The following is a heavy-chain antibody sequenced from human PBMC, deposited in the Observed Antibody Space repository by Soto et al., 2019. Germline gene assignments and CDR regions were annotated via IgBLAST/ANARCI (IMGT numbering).Heavy chain of an antibody. J-gene: IGHJ6*02. V-gene: IGHV3-30-3*01. CDR3: ARDPQRSNPYYYYGMDV. CDR1: GFTFSSYA. CDR2: ISYDGSNK. D-gene: IGHD6-13*01. Sequence: GGSLRLSCAASGFTFSSYAMHWVRQAPGKGLEWVAVISYDGSNKYYADSVKGRFTISRDNSKNTLYLQMNSLRAEDTAVYFCARDPQRSNPYYYYGMDVWGQGTTVTVSS.